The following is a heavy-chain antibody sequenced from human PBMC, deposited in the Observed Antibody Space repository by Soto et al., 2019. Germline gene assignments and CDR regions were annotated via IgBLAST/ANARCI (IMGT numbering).Heavy chain of an antibody. D-gene: IGHD6-19*01. CDR3: AKPGYLEQWLVRGYFDY. V-gene: IGHV3-23*01. CDR1: GFSFTSYA. Sequence: PGGSLRLSCAASGFSFTSYAMSWVRQAPGKGLEWVSAISSSGDTTYYADSVKGRFIISRDNSKNTLFLQMNSLRAEDTAVYYCAKPGYLEQWLVRGYFDYWGQGTLVTVSS. CDR2: ISSSGDTT. J-gene: IGHJ4*02.